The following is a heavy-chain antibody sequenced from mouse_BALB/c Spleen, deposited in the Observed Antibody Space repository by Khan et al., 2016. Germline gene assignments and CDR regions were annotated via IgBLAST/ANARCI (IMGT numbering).Heavy chain of an antibody. J-gene: IGHJ3*01. D-gene: IGHD3-3*01. Sequence: EVELVESGGGLVQPGGSRKLSCAASGFTFSSFGMHWVRQAPEKGLEWVAYLSSGSSTIYYADTVKGRFTISRDNPKNTLFLQMTSLRSDNTAMYYCAGSTGLAWFAYWGQGTLVTVSA. CDR3: AGSTGLAWFAY. CDR1: GFTFSSFG. CDR2: LSSGSSTI. V-gene: IGHV5-17*02.